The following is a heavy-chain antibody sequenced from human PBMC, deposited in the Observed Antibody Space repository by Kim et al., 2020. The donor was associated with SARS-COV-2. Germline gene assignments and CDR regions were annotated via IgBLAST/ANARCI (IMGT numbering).Heavy chain of an antibody. CDR1: GYTFTSYG. D-gene: IGHD1-26*01. J-gene: IGHJ5*02. Sequence: ASVKVSCKASGYTFTSYGISWVRQAPGQGLEWMGWISAYNGNTNYAQKLQGRVTMTTDTSTSTAYMELRSLRSDDTAVYYCARDSGSYFNMYNWFDPWGQGTLVTVYS. CDR3: ARDSGSYFNMYNWFDP. V-gene: IGHV1-18*01. CDR2: ISAYNGNT.